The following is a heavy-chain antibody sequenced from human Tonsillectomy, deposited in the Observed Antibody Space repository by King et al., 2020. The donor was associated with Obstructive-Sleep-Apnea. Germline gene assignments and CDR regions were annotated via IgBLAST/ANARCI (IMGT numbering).Heavy chain of an antibody. Sequence: QLQESGPGLVKPSETLSLTCTVSGGSISSYYWSWIRQPPGKGLEWIGYIYYSGSTNYNPSLKSRVTISVDTSKNQFSLKLSSVTAADTAVYYCARSRAARPSIDYWGQGTLVTVSS. V-gene: IGHV4-59*01. CDR2: IYYSGST. J-gene: IGHJ4*02. CDR1: GGSISSYY. CDR3: ARSRAARPSIDY. D-gene: IGHD6-6*01.